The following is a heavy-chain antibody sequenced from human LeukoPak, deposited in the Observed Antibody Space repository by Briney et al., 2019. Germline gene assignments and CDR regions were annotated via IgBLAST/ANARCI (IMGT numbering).Heavy chain of an antibody. V-gene: IGHV3-43*02. D-gene: IGHD2-15*01. CDR3: AKDRPSAYGGYCSGGSCYGNWFDP. Sequence: GGSLRLSCAASGFTFDDYAMHWVRQAPGKGLEWVSLISGDGGSTYYADSVKGRFAISRDNSKNSLYLQMNSLRTEDTALCYCAKDRPSAYGGYCSGGSCYGNWFDPWGQGTLVTVSS. CDR1: GFTFDDYA. CDR2: ISGDGGST. J-gene: IGHJ5*02.